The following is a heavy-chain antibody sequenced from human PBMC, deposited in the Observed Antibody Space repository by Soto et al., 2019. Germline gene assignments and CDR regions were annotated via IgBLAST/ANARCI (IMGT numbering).Heavy chain of an antibody. CDR1: GDTFSRHY. CDR2: INPTGAST. V-gene: IGHV1-46*03. CDR3: ASDYRAYDRHHRFDT. J-gene: IGHJ3*02. D-gene: IGHD5-12*01. Sequence: QEQLVQSGAEVKKPGASVTISCKASGDTFSRHYIHWVRQAPGQGLEWMGVINPTGASTSYAQKFQGRVTVTRDASTCTISMDLRSLISEDTAVYFCASDYRAYDRHHRFDTWGQGTLVTGSS.